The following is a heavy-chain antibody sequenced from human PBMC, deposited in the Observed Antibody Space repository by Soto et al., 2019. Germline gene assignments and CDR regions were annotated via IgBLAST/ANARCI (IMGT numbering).Heavy chain of an antibody. D-gene: IGHD2-15*01. J-gene: IGHJ6*02. CDR3: ARDQTYCSGGSCYYYYYGMYV. CDR2: IYSGGST. CDR1: GFTVSSNY. V-gene: IGHV3-66*01. Sequence: GGSLRLSCAASGFTVSSNYMSWVRQAPGKGLEWVSVIYSGGSTYYADSVTGRFTISRDNSKNTLYLQMNSLRAEDTAVYYCARDQTYCSGGSCYYYYYGMYVWGQGTTVTVSS.